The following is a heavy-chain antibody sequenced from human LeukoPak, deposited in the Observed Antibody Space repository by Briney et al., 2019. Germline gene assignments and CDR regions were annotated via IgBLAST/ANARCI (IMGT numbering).Heavy chain of an antibody. D-gene: IGHD6-13*01. CDR3: ARDRRANLIAAADFHY. CDR1: GYTFTSYG. J-gene: IGHJ4*02. Sequence: GASVKVSCKASGYTFTSYGISWVRQAPGQALEWMGWISAYNGNTNYAQKLQGRVTMTTDTSTSTAYMELRSLRSDDTAVYYCARDRRANLIAAADFHYWGQGTLVTVSS. V-gene: IGHV1-18*01. CDR2: ISAYNGNT.